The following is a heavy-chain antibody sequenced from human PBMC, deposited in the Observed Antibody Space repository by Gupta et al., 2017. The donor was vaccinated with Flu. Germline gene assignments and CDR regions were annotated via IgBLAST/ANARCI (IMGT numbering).Heavy chain of an antibody. J-gene: IGHJ6*02. CDR3: AKCTSTYNIYSYYHGMDV. CDR2: VSYDGDYK. D-gene: IGHD5-24*01. V-gene: IGHV3-30*18. Sequence: VQLVESGGGVVQPGRSLRLSCLASGFTFNRYGMHWVRKAPGKGLEWVAAVSYDGDYKYYVDAVQGRFIISRDNSKNTLYLQMSSLRAEYSAIYYCAKCTSTYNIYSYYHGMDVWGHGTTVSVSS. CDR1: GFTFNRYG.